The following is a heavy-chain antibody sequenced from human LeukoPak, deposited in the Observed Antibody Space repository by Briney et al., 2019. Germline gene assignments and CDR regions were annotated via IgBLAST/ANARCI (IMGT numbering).Heavy chain of an antibody. J-gene: IGHJ5*02. CDR2: IYYSGST. Sequence: KPSETLSLTCTVSGGSISSYYWSWIRQPPGKGLEWIGYIYYSGSTNYNPSLKSRVTISVDTSKNQFSLKLSSVTAADTAVYYCARVRVVAGTWFDPWGQGTLVTVSS. V-gene: IGHV4-59*01. D-gene: IGHD6-19*01. CDR1: GGSISSYY. CDR3: ARVRVVAGTWFDP.